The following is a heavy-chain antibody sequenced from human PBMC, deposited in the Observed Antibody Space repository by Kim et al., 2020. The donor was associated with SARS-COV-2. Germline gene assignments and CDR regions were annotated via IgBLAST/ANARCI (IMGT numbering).Heavy chain of an antibody. J-gene: IGHJ4*02. CDR1: GGSISSSSYY. Sequence: SETLSLTCTVSGGSISSSSYYWGWIRQPPGKGLEWIGSIYYSGSTYYNPSLKSRVTISVDTSKNQFSLKLSSVTAADTAVYYCARHRYWCSGGSCSLLTIDYWGQGTLVTVSS. CDR2: IYYSGST. CDR3: ARHRYWCSGGSCSLLTIDY. D-gene: IGHD2-15*01. V-gene: IGHV4-39*01.